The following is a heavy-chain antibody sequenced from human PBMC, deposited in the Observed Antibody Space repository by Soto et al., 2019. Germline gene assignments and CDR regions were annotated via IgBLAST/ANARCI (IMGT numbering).Heavy chain of an antibody. CDR3: AHRPPERGLATFAP. CDR2: IYWDDDK. D-gene: IGHD1-1*01. J-gene: IGHJ5*02. CDR1: GFSLSTSGVA. V-gene: IGHV2-5*02. Sequence: QITLKESGPTLVKPTQTLTLTCTFSGFSLSTSGVAVGWIRQPPGKALEWLALIYWDDDKRYSPSLKSRLTIPQDTSKNQVVLTMTNMDPVDTATYYCAHRPPERGLATFAPWGQGTLVTVSS.